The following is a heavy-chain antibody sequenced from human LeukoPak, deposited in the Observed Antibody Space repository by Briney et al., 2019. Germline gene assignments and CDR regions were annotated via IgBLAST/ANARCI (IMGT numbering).Heavy chain of an antibody. J-gene: IGHJ6*03. CDR3: ARAYCSSTSYSPGVYYMDV. Sequence: SETLSLTCTVSGGSISSYYWSWIRQPAGKGLEWIGRIYTSGSTNYNPSLKSRVTISVDKSKNQFSLKLSSVTAADTAVYYCARAYCSSTSYSPGVYYMDVWGKGTTVTVCS. D-gene: IGHD2-2*01. V-gene: IGHV4-4*07. CDR2: IYTSGST. CDR1: GGSISSYY.